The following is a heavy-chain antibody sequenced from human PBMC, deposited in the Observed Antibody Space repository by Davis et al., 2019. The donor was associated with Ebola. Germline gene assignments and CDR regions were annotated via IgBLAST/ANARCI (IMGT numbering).Heavy chain of an antibody. Sequence: AASVKVSCKASGYTFTSYGITWVRQAPGQGLEWMGWINPHNGNTNYAQNVQGRVTMTTDTSTSTAYMELRSLRSDDTALYYCAGYSSAWGAFDIWGQGTMVAVSS. CDR3: AGYSSAWGAFDI. CDR1: GYTFTSYG. V-gene: IGHV1-18*04. J-gene: IGHJ3*02. D-gene: IGHD6-19*01. CDR2: INPHNGNT.